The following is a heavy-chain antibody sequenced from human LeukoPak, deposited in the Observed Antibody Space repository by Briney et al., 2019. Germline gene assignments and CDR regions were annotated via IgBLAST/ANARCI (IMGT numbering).Heavy chain of an antibody. CDR1: GYTFTGYY. D-gene: IGHD6-13*01. J-gene: IGHJ4*02. CDR3: ARDYRAAGSVDY. CDR2: INPNSGGT. Sequence: GASVTVSFKASGYTFTGYYMHWVRQAPGQGLEWMGWINPNSGGTNYAQQFQGRVTMTTDTSISTAYMELSRLRSDDTAMYYCARDYRAAGSVDYWGQGTLVTVSS. V-gene: IGHV1-2*02.